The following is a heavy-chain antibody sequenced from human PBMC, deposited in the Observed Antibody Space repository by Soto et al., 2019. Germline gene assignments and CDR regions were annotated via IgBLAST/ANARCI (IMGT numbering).Heavy chain of an antibody. J-gene: IGHJ4*02. V-gene: IGHV4-34*01. Sequence: KPSETLSLTCAVYGGSFSGYYWSWIRQPPGKGLEWIGEINHSGSTNYNPSLKSRVTISVDTSKNQFSLKLSSVTAADTAVYYCARGSHVLRFLEWLGCKQFDYWGQGTLVTVSS. CDR2: INHSGST. CDR1: GGSFSGYY. D-gene: IGHD3-3*01. CDR3: ARGSHVLRFLEWLGCKQFDY.